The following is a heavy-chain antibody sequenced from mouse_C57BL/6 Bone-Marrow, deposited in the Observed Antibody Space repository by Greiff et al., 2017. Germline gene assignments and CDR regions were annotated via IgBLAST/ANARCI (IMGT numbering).Heavy chain of an antibody. CDR3: ARSSCITTVVAVRGDLYAMDY. J-gene: IGHJ4*01. Sequence: EVQLQQSGPELVKPGASVKISCKASGYSFTGYYMHWVKQSSEKSLEWIGELNPSTGGTSYNQTFKGKATLTVDKSSSTAYMQLKSLTSEDSAVYYCARSSCITTVVAVRGDLYAMDYWGQGTSVTVSS. D-gene: IGHD1-1*01. CDR2: LNPSTGGT. CDR1: GYSFTGYY. V-gene: IGHV1-43*01.